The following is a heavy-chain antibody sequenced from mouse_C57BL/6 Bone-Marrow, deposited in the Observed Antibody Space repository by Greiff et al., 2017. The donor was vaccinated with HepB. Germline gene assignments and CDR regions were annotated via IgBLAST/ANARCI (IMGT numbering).Heavy chain of an antibody. CDR2: IYPRDGST. J-gene: IGHJ1*03. Sequence: QVQLQQSDAELVKPGASVKISCKVSGYTFTDHTIHWMKQRPEQGLEWIGYIYPRDGSTKYNEKFKGKATLTADKSSSTAYMQLNSLTSEDSAVYFCARRPDGYLPYWYFDVWGTGTTVTVSS. CDR1: GYTFTDHT. CDR3: ARRPDGYLPYWYFDV. D-gene: IGHD2-3*01. V-gene: IGHV1-78*01.